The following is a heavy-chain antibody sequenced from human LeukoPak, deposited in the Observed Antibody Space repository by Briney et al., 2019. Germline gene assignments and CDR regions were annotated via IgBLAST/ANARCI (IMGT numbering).Heavy chain of an antibody. J-gene: IGHJ4*02. CDR1: GFIFSTYS. Sequence: PGGSLRLSCAASGFIFSTYSMNWVRQAPGKGLGWVSSISSAGSYTSYADSVRGRFTISRDNAKNSLYLQMNSLRAEDTAVYYCARTALSGALDFDYWGQGTLVTVSS. V-gene: IGHV3-21*01. D-gene: IGHD1-26*01. CDR2: ISSAGSYT. CDR3: ARTALSGALDFDY.